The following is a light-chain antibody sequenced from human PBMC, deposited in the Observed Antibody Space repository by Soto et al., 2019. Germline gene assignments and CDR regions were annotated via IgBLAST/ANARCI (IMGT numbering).Light chain of an antibody. V-gene: IGKV1-39*01. Sequence: DIQMTQSPSSLSASVGDRVSITCRASQSISTYLNWYQQKPGKAPQLLIYDASSLQSGVPFRFSGSGSGTDFALTISSLQPEDFAIYYCHQNYSTPWTFGPGTKVEVK. CDR3: HQNYSTPWT. CDR2: DAS. J-gene: IGKJ1*01. CDR1: QSISTY.